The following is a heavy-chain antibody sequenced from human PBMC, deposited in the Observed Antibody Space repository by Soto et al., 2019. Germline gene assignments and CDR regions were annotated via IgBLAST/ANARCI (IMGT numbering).Heavy chain of an antibody. D-gene: IGHD2-15*01. CDR3: ARDIVVVAARAYNWFVA. J-gene: IGHJ5*02. Sequence: ASVNVSCKASGYTFTSYDINWVRQATGQGLEWMVWMSPNSGNTGYAQKFQGRVTMTRNTSISTAYMELSSLRSEDTAVYYCARDIVVVAARAYNWFVARCEGTPVTVS. CDR2: MSPNSGNT. CDR1: GYTFTSYD. V-gene: IGHV1-8*01.